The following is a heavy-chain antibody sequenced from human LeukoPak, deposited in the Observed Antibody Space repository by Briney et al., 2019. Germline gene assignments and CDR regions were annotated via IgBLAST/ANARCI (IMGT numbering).Heavy chain of an antibody. J-gene: IGHJ4*02. CDR2: ISYDGSNK. CDR3: ARDDSSITGTKRH. D-gene: IGHD1-7*01. CDR1: GFTFSSYA. V-gene: IGHV3-30-3*01. Sequence: GGSLRLSCAASGFTFSSYAMHWVRQAPGKGLEWVAVISYDGSNKYYADSVKGRFTISRDNSKNTLYLQMNSLRAEDTAVYYCARDDSSITGTKRHWGQGTLVTVSS.